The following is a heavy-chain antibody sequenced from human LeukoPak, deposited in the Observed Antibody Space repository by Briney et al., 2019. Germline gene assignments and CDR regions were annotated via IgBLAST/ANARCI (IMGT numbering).Heavy chain of an antibody. CDR2: ISYDGSNK. D-gene: IGHD6-13*01. Sequence: GGSLRLSCAASGFTFSSYGMHWVRQAPGKGLEWVAVISYDGSNKYYADSVKGRFTISRDNSKNTLYLQMNSLRAEDTAVYYCAKDQMGHIAAVDYWGQGTLVTASS. CDR1: GFTFSSYG. CDR3: AKDQMGHIAAVDY. J-gene: IGHJ4*02. V-gene: IGHV3-30*18.